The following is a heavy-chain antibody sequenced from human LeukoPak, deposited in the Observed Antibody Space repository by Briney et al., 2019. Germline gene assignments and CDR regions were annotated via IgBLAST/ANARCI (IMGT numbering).Heavy chain of an antibody. CDR1: GGSISSYY. CDR3: ARALMEGITMVRGVVDY. D-gene: IGHD3-10*01. J-gene: IGHJ4*02. V-gene: IGHV4-34*01. CDR2: INHSGST. Sequence: SETLSLTCTVSGGSISSYYWSWIRQPPGKGLEWIGEINHSGSTNYNPSLKSRVTISVDTSKNQFSLKLSSVTAADTAVYYCARALMEGITMVRGVVDYWGQGTLVTVSS.